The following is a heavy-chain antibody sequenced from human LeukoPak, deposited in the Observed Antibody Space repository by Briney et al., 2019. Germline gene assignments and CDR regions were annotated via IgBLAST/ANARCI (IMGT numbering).Heavy chain of an antibody. Sequence: SQTLSLTCALSGGSISSGGYSWSWIRQPPGKGLEWIGYIYHSGSTYYNPSLKSRVTISVDRSKNQFSLKLSSVTAADTAVYYCARGSTGVRMDAFDIWGQGTMVTVSS. D-gene: IGHD1-14*01. CDR3: ARGSTGVRMDAFDI. V-gene: IGHV4-30-2*01. CDR2: IYHSGST. CDR1: GGSISSGGYS. J-gene: IGHJ3*02.